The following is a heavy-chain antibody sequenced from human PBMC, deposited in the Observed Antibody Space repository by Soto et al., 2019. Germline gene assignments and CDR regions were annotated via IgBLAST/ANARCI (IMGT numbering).Heavy chain of an antibody. CDR2: ISYDGSNK. CDR3: ARAIPGITLYGMDV. CDR1: GFTFSSYA. J-gene: IGHJ6*02. D-gene: IGHD1-20*01. V-gene: IGHV3-30-3*01. Sequence: PGGSLRLSCAASGFTFSSYAMHWVRQAPGKGLEWVAVISYDGSNKYYADSVKGRFTISRDNSKNTLYLQMNSLRAEDTAVYYCARAIPGITLYGMDVWGQGTTVTVSS.